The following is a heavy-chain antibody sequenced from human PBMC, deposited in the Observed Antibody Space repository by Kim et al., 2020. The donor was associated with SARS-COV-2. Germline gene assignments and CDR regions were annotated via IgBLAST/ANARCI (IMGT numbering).Heavy chain of an antibody. CDR3: AGLPDYNDYIDY. CDR1: GGSISSDGNY. V-gene: IGHV4-39*02. J-gene: IGHJ4*02. Sequence: SETLSLTCTVSGGSISSDGNYWGWIRQPPGKGLEWIGSIHYNSKTYYNSSLKSRVTISVDTSKNLFSLKLNSVTAADTAVYFCAGLPDYNDYIDYWGQETPVTVSS. D-gene: IGHD4-4*01. CDR2: IHYNSKT.